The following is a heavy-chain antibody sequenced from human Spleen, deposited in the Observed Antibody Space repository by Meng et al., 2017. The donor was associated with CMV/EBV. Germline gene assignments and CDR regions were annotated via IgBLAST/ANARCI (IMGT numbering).Heavy chain of an antibody. Sequence: SSKASGGTFSNYIICCVRQAPGQGLEWMGSIIPIFGTANYAQKFQGRVTITTDESTSTAYMELSSLRSEDTAVYYCARDISSYWFDPWGQGTLVTVSS. CDR1: GGTFSNYI. J-gene: IGHJ5*02. D-gene: IGHD6-6*01. CDR2: IIPIFGTA. CDR3: ARDISSYWFDP. V-gene: IGHV1-69*05.